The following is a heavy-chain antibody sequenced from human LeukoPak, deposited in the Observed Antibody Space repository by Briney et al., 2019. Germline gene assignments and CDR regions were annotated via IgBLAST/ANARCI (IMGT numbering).Heavy chain of an antibody. J-gene: IGHJ4*02. V-gene: IGHV3-7*03. CDR3: ATDDYGPAGY. D-gene: IGHD4-17*01. CDR2: MNRDGTEI. CDR1: GITFRDYW. Sequence: QSGGSLRLSCVASGITFRDYWMSWVRQAPGKGLEWVANMNRDGTEIYYVDSVRGRFTISRDNAKSSVYLHMSSLRVEDTAVYYCATDDYGPAGYGGQGTLVTVSS.